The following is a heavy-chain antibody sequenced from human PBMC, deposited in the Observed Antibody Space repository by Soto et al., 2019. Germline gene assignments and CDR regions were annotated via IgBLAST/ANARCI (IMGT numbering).Heavy chain of an antibody. V-gene: IGHV4-34*01. CDR2: INHSGST. J-gene: IGHJ5*02. Sequence: SDTLSLTCAVYGGSFSGYYWSWIRQPPGKGLEWIGEINHSGSTNYNPSLKSRVTISVDTSKNQFSLKLSSVTAADTAVYYCARGWQRGNWFDPWGQGTLVTVSS. CDR3: ARGWQRGNWFDP. CDR1: GGSFSGYY. D-gene: IGHD6-25*01.